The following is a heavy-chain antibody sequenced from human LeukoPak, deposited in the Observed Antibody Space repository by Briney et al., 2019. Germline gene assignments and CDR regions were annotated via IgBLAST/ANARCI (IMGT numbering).Heavy chain of an antibody. CDR2: IYYSGST. D-gene: IGHD3-16*01. Sequence: SETLSLTCTVSGASISSYYWSWIRQPPGKGLEWIGYIYYSGSTNYNPSLKSRVTISVDTSKNQFSLKLSSVTAADSAVYYCARDVWGENYFDYWGQGTLVTVSS. CDR3: ARDVWGENYFDY. J-gene: IGHJ4*02. CDR1: GASISSYY. V-gene: IGHV4-59*01.